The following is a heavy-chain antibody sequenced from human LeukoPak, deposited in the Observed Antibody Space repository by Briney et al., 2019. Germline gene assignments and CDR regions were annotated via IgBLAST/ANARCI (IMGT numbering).Heavy chain of an antibody. D-gene: IGHD5-24*01. CDR2: IWYDGSNK. V-gene: IGHV3-33*01. J-gene: IGHJ6*02. Sequence: PGRSLRLSCAASGFTFSSYGMHWVRQAPGKGLEWVAVIWYDGSNKYYVDSVKGRFTISRDNSKNTLYLQMNSLRAEDTAVYYCARDRGGYMAHRVYYYYGMDVWGQGTTVTVSS. CDR1: GFTFSSYG. CDR3: ARDRGGYMAHRVYYYYGMDV.